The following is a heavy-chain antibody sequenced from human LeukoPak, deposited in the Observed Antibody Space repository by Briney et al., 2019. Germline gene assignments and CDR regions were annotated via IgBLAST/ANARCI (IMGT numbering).Heavy chain of an antibody. CDR3: ARGDCSSTNCYSSGVQRVYYYGMDV. Sequence: GASVKVSCKASGYTFTRYYMHWMRQAPGQGLEWMGIINPSDDSITNAQKFQGRVTMTKDTSTSTVYMALSSLRSGDTAVYYCARGDCSSTNCYSSGVQRVYYYGMDVWGQGTTVSVSS. J-gene: IGHJ6*02. CDR1: GYTFTRYY. D-gene: IGHD2-2*01. CDR2: INPSDDSI. V-gene: IGHV1-46*01.